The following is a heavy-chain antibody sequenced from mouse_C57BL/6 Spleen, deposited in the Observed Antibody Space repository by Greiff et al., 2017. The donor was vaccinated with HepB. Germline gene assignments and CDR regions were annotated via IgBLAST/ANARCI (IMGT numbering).Heavy chain of an antibody. V-gene: IGHV1-52*01. J-gene: IGHJ3*01. CDR1: GYTFTSYW. Sequence: VQLQQSGAELVRPGSSVKLSCKASGYTFTSYWMHWVKQRPIQGLEWIGNIDPSDSETHYNQKFKDKATLTVDKSSSTAYMQLSSLTSEDSAVYYCATPGGYDVRAWFAYWGQGTLVTVSA. D-gene: IGHD2-2*01. CDR2: IDPSDSET. CDR3: ATPGGYDVRAWFAY.